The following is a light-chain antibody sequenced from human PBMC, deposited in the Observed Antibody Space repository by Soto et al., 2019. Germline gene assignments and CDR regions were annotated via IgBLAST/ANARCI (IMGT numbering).Light chain of an antibody. CDR3: QQYADWPTT. Sequence: EIVMTQSPPTLYVSQGERATLSCRASQSISRNLAWFQQKPGQAPSLLIFGASTRAAGVPARVSASGSGTAFTLTITSLQSDDFGVYYCQQYADWPTTFGQGTLL. CDR2: GAS. J-gene: IGKJ5*01. CDR1: QSISRN. V-gene: IGKV3-15*01.